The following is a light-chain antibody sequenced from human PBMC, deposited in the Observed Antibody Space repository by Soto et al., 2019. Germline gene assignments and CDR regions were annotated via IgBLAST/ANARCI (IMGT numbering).Light chain of an antibody. CDR1: QSVSSY. Sequence: EIVLAQSPATLCLSPVERANLSLKASQSVSSYLAWYQQKPGQARRLIIYDAYNRATGIPDRFSGSGSGTDFTLTISSLEPEDFAVYYCQKCSNWPLITFGEGKRREI. V-gene: IGKV3-11*01. CDR3: QKCSNWPLIT. J-gene: IGKJ5*01. CDR2: DAY.